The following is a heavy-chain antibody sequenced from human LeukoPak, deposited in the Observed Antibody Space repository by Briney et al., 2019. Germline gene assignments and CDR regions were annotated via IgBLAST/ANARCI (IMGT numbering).Heavy chain of an antibody. CDR1: GFTFSRYW. Sequence: GGSLRLSCAASGFTFSRYWMSWVRQAPRKGLEWVANIKQDGSEKYYVDSVKGRFTISRDNAKNSLYLQMNYLRDEDTAVYYCARDKGGYDSSGSLFVFGGQGTLVTVSS. CDR2: IKQDGSEK. D-gene: IGHD3-22*01. J-gene: IGHJ4*02. CDR3: ARDKGGYDSSGSLFVF. V-gene: IGHV3-7*03.